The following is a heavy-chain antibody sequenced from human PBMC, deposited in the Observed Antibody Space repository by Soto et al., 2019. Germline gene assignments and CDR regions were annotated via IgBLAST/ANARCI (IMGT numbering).Heavy chain of an antibody. CDR3: GIEVKVVGAADGAFDI. Sequence: SVQVSCKASRGTLSSYPISWVRQPPGQGLEWMGWIIPIFGTANYAQKLQGRVTITADESTSTAYMELSSLRSEDTAVYYCGIEVKVVGAADGAFDIWGQGTMVTVSS. V-gene: IGHV1-69*13. CDR2: IIPIFGTA. J-gene: IGHJ3*02. CDR1: RGTLSSYP. D-gene: IGHD2-15*01.